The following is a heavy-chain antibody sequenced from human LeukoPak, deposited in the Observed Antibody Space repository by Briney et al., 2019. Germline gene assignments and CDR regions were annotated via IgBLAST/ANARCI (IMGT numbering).Heavy chain of an antibody. D-gene: IGHD6-13*01. CDR3: TRHSPHSSSWLHWFDP. Sequence: GGSLRLSCAASGFTFSGSAMHCVRQASGKGLEWVGLIRIKANSYATAYAASVKGRFTIYRDDSKNTAYLQMNSLKTEDTAVYYCTRHSPHSSSWLHWFDPWGQGTLVTVSS. CDR2: IRIKANSYAT. V-gene: IGHV3-73*01. J-gene: IGHJ5*02. CDR1: GFTFSGSA.